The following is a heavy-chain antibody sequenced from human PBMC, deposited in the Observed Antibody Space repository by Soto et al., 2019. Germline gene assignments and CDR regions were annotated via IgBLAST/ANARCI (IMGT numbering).Heavy chain of an antibody. D-gene: IGHD3-10*02. CDR2: INAGNGNT. CDR3: ARDLVRGGRRGVSALEYYFDD. V-gene: IGHV1-3*01. J-gene: IGHJ4*02. Sequence: ASVKVSCKASGYTFTSYAMHWVRQAPGQRLEWMGWINAGNGNTKYSQKFQGRVTITRDTSASTAYMELSSLRSEDTAVYYCARDLVRGGRRGVSALEYYFDDRGQGTLVTVSS. CDR1: GYTFTSYA.